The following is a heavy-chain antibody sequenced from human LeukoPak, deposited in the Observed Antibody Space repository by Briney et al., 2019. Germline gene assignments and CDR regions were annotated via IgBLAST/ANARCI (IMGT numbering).Heavy chain of an antibody. J-gene: IGHJ4*02. CDR1: GGTFSSYA. CDR2: IIPILGIA. V-gene: IGHV1-69*04. Sequence: EASVKVSCKASGGTFSSYAISWVRQAPGQRLEWMGRIIPILGIANYAQKFQGRVTITADKSTSTAYMELSSLRSEDTAVYYCAREITMVRGVIIGGFDYWGQGTLVPVSS. D-gene: IGHD3-10*01. CDR3: AREITMVRGVIIGGFDY.